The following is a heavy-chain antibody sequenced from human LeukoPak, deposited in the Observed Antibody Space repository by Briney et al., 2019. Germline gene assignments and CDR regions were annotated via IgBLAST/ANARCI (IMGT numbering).Heavy chain of an antibody. Sequence: SVKVSCKACVCTFSSYAISWVRQAPGQGLEWMGRIIPIFCTANYAQKFQDRVTITTYESTSTAYMELSSLRSEDTAVYSCARDRIAVAFVYYFDYGGQGTLVTVSS. CDR2: IIPIFCTA. J-gene: IGHJ4*02. V-gene: IGHV1-69*05. CDR1: VCTFSSYA. CDR3: ARDRIAVAFVYYFDY. D-gene: IGHD6-19*01.